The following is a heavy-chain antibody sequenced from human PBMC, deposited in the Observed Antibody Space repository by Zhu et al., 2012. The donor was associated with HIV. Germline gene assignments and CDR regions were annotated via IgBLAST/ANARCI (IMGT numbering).Heavy chain of an antibody. D-gene: IGHD3-3*01. J-gene: IGHJ4*02. CDR2: IYYSGNT. CDR1: GDSISSGDYY. V-gene: IGHV4-30-4*01. Sequence: QAHLQESGPGLVKPSQTLSLTCTVSGDSISSGDYYWNWIRQSPGKGLEWIGYIYYSGNTYYNPSLKSRVTVSMDMSKNHFSLKLSSVTAADTAVYYCARGRDFTYFDYWGQGXPGHRLL. CDR3: ARGRDFTYFDY.